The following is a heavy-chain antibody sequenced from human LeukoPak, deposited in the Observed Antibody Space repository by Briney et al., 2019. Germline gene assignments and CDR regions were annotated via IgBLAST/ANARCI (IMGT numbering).Heavy chain of an antibody. J-gene: IGHJ4*02. CDR2: IYHSGST. Sequence: PSQTLSPTCAVSGGSISSGGYSWSWIRQPPGKGLEWIGYIYHSGSTYYNPSLKSRVTISVDRSKNQFSLKLSSVTAADTAVYYCARGTYYYDSSGYYFDYWGQGTLDTVSS. V-gene: IGHV4-30-2*01. D-gene: IGHD3-22*01. CDR3: ARGTYYYDSSGYYFDY. CDR1: GGSISSGGYS.